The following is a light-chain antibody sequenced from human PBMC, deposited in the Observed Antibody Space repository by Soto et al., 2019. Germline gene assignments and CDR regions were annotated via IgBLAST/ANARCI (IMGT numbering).Light chain of an antibody. V-gene: IGLV1-47*01. CDR2: RND. Sequence: QSVLTQAPSASGTPGQRVTISCSGSSFNIGSNYVYWYQQLPGTAPKLVIFRNDQRPSGIPDRISGSKSGTSASLAIIGLRSEDEADYYCSPWDDSLSGYVFGTGTKVTVL. CDR1: SFNIGSNY. J-gene: IGLJ1*01. CDR3: SPWDDSLSGYV.